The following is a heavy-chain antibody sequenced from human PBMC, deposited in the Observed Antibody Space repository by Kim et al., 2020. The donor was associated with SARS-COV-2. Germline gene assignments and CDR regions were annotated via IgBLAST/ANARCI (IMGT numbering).Heavy chain of an antibody. J-gene: IGHJ2*01. CDR3: ARDYGGDYGDYLGVGYFDL. CDR2: IWYDGSNK. D-gene: IGHD4-17*01. Sequence: GGSLRLSCAASGFTFSSYGMHWVRQAPGKGLEWVAVIWYDGSNKYYADSVKGRFTISRDNSKNTLYLQMNSLRAEDTAVYYCARDYGGDYGDYLGVGYFDLWGRGTLVTVSS. CDR1: GFTFSSYG. V-gene: IGHV3-33*08.